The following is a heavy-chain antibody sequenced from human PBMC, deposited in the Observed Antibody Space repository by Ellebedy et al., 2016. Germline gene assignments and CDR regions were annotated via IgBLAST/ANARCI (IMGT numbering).Heavy chain of an antibody. CDR2: INPSGGST. Sequence: ASVKVSCKASGYTFTSYYMHWVRQAPGQGLEWMGIINPSGGSTSYAQKFQGRVTMTRDTSTSTVYMELSSLRSEDTAVYYCAKSYDFWTPYYYYGMDVWGQGTTVTVSS. CDR3: AKSYDFWTPYYYYGMDV. V-gene: IGHV1-46*01. CDR1: GYTFTSYY. J-gene: IGHJ6*02. D-gene: IGHD3-3*01.